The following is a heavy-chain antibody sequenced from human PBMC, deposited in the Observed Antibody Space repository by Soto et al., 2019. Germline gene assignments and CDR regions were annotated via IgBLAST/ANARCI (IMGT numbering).Heavy chain of an antibody. V-gene: IGHV3-53*01. Sequence: GGSLRLSCVASGFTVSSHYMTWVRQTPGKGLEWVSIIYASDSTFYADSVKGRFTISRDNSKNTVYLQLNSLRAEDTAVYYCATPVARLIAFDLWGQGTMVTVSS. CDR3: ATPVARLIAFDL. CDR1: GFTVSSHY. CDR2: IYASDST. D-gene: IGHD5-12*01. J-gene: IGHJ3*01.